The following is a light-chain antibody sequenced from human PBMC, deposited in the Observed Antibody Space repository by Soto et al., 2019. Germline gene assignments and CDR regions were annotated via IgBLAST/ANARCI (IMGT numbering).Light chain of an antibody. J-gene: IGLJ1*01. V-gene: IGLV1-51*02. CDR2: ETY. CDR1: SSNIGNNY. Sequence: QSALTQPPSVSAAPGQKVTISCSGSSSNIGNNYVSWYQQLPGTAPKLLIYETYKRPSGIPDRFSGSKSGTSATLGITGLQTGDEADYYCGTWDSSLSARVFGTGTKVTVL. CDR3: GTWDSSLSARV.